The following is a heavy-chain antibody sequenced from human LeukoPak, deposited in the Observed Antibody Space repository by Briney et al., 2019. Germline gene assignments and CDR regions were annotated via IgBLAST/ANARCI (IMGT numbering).Heavy chain of an antibody. CDR2: ISGDGEST. J-gene: IGHJ4*02. D-gene: IGHD2-2*01. CDR3: AKDRDCSSTGCYVFAN. CDR1: GVTLRNYA. Sequence: GGSLRLSCAASGVTLRNYAMTWIRPAPGKGLQWVSVISGDGESTYYADSVRGRYTISRDNSKNTMYLQMNNLRAEDTAIYYCAKDRDCSSTGCYVFANWGQGTLVTVSS. V-gene: IGHV3-23*01.